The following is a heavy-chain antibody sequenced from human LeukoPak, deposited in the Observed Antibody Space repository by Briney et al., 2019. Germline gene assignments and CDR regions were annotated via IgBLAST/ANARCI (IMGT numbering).Heavy chain of an antibody. V-gene: IGHV4-39*01. CDR1: GGSISSSSYY. CDR2: IYYSGST. D-gene: IGHD7-27*01. Sequence: PSETLSLTCTVSGGSISSSSYYWGWIRQPPGKGLEWIGSIYYSGSTYYNPSLKSRVTISVDTSKNQFSLKLSSVTAADTAVYYCAREFNWEPGSYFDYWGQETLVTVSS. CDR3: AREFNWEPGSYFDY. J-gene: IGHJ4*02.